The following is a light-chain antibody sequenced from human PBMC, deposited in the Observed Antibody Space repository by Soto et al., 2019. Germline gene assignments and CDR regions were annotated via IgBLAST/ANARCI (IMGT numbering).Light chain of an antibody. CDR3: QQRKAWPIT. V-gene: IGKV3-11*01. Sequence: EFVLTQSPATRSLSPGERATLSCRARHSVGTYLVWYQHKPGQAPRLRIYDASKRATGIPDRFSGSGSGTDLTLTISWQDPEDFAVYFCQQRKAWPITFGQGTRLDMK. CDR1: HSVGTY. CDR2: DAS. J-gene: IGKJ5*01.